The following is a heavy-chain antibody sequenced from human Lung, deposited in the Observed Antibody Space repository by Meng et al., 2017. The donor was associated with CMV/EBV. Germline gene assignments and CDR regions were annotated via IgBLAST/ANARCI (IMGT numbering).Heavy chain of an antibody. D-gene: IGHD3-3*01. V-gene: IGHV3-30*02. CDR3: AKETGPISGGYYYYGIDV. J-gene: IGHJ6*02. CDR1: GFTFSSYG. CDR2: IRYEGKNE. Sequence: GGSXRLXCAASGFTFSSYGMHWVRQAPGKGLEGVAFIRYEGKNEYYADSVKGRFSISRDDSKNTLYLQMNSLRPEDTAVYYCAKETGPISGGYYYYGIDVXGQGXTVTVSS.